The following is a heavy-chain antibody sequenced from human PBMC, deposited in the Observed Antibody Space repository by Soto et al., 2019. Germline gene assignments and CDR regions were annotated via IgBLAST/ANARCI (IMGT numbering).Heavy chain of an antibody. V-gene: IGHV4-59*08. CDR3: ARHGGGRGYYDILTGYGTRNNWFDP. CDR2: IYYSGST. J-gene: IGHJ5*02. D-gene: IGHD3-9*01. Sequence: PSETLSLTCTVSGGSISSYYWGWIRQPPGKGLEWIGYIYYSGSTNYNPSLKSRVTISVDTSKNQFSLKLSSATAADTAVYYCARHGGGRGYYDILTGYGTRNNWFDPWGQGTRVTVSS. CDR1: GGSISSYY.